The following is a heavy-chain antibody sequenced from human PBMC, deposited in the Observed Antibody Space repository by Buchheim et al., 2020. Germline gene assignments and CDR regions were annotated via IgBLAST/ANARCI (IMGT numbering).Heavy chain of an antibody. CDR1: GYTFTSYA. D-gene: IGHD3-10*01. J-gene: IGHJ4*02. CDR3: ARDDPDYFGSGSYYNADY. CDR2: INAGNGNT. Sequence: VKKPGASVKVSCKASGYTFTSYAMHWVRQAPGQRLEWMGWINAGNGNTKYSQKFQGRVTITRDTSASTAYMELSSLRSEDTAVYYCARDDPDYFGSGSYYNADYWGQGTL. V-gene: IGHV1-3*01.